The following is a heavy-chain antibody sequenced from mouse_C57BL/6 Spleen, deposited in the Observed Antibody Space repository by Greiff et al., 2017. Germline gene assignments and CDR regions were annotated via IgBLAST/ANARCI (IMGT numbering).Heavy chain of an antibody. CDR3: TRGTTVVATGAMDY. J-gene: IGHJ4*01. CDR2: IRNKANNHAT. V-gene: IGHV6-6*01. CDR1: GFTFSDAW. D-gene: IGHD1-1*01. Sequence: EVKLQESGGGLVQPGGSMKLSCAASGFTFSDAWMDWVRQSPEKGLEWVAEIRNKANNHATYYAESVKGRFTISRDDSKSSVYLQMNSLRAEDTGIYYCTRGTTVVATGAMDYWGQGTSVTVSS.